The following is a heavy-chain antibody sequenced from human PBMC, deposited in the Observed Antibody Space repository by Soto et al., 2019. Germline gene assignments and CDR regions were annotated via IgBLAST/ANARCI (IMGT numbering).Heavy chain of an antibody. Sequence: GGSLRLSCTVSGFMFEDFAMHWVRQAPGQGLEWVSGINWNGVNKGYAESVLGRFTISRDNAKKSLYLDMNYLRPEDTALYFCAKDVDRLGEFWGHFQSWGQGTMVTVSS. CDR1: GFMFEDFA. CDR3: AKDVDRLGEFWGHFQS. CDR2: INWNGVNK. J-gene: IGHJ1*01. D-gene: IGHD3-16*01. V-gene: IGHV3-9*01.